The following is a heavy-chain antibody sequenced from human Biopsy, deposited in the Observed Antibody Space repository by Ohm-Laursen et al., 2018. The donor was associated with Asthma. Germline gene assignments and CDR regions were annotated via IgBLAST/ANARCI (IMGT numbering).Heavy chain of an antibody. CDR1: GGTFSNFA. CDR2: IMTVFGTT. D-gene: IGHD6-19*01. V-gene: IGHV1-69*13. Sequence: GASLKVSCKVPGGTFSNFAISWVRQAPGQGLEWLGGIMTVFGTTNYAQKFQGRVTITADESTSTAYMEVTSLRSEDTAIYYCARCQVGYSSGWSLLLKKIYYSGMDVWGQGTAVTVSS. CDR3: ARCQVGYSSGWSLLLKKIYYSGMDV. J-gene: IGHJ6*02.